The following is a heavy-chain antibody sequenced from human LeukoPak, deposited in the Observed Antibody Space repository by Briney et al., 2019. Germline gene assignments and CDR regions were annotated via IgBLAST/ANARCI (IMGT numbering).Heavy chain of an antibody. CDR3: ARAYEYSWFDP. V-gene: IGHV1-2*02. CDR1: GYTFTDYY. Sequence: ASVKVSCKASGYTFTDYYLHWLRQAPGQGLEWMGWVNPKSGATNYAQRFQGRVTMTWQTSISTGNMELSSLRSDDTAAYYCARAYEYSWFDPWGQGTLVTVSS. D-gene: IGHD2/OR15-2a*01. J-gene: IGHJ5*02. CDR2: VNPKSGAT.